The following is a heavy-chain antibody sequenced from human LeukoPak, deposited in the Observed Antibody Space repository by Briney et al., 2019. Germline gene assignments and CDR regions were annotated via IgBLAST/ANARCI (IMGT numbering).Heavy chain of an antibody. J-gene: IGHJ4*02. V-gene: IGHV3-23*01. D-gene: IGHD2-2*01. CDR1: RFTFSTYA. CDR2: ISGSGDTT. CDR3: AKSQRNDQQVVQRIDY. Sequence: GGSLRLSCTASRFTFSTYAMSWVRQAPGKGLEWVSSISGSGDTTYYTRSVKGRFTISRHNSENALYLHMSTLRAEDTAVYYCAKSQRNDQQVVQRIDYWGQGTLVTVSS.